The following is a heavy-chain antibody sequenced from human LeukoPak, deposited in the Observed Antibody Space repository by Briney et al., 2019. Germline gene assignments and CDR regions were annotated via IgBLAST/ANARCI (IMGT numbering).Heavy chain of an antibody. V-gene: IGHV1-24*01. D-gene: IGHD6-6*01. CDR2: FDPEDGET. Sequence: ASVKVSCKVSGYTLTELSMHWVRQAPGKGLEWMGGFDPEDGETIYAQKFQGRVTMTEDTSTDTAYMELSRLRSDDTAVYYCARDSSSSFWGPLGYYYMDVWGKGTTVTVSS. J-gene: IGHJ6*03. CDR1: GYTLTELS. CDR3: ARDSSSSFWGPLGYYYMDV.